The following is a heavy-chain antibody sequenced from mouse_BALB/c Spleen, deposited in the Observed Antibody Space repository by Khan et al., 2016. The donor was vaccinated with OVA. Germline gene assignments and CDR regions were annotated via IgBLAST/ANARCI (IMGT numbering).Heavy chain of an antibody. Sequence: QVQLKESGAELARPGASVKMSCKASGYTFTTYTIHWVQQRPGQGLEWIGYIIPSTDYTTYNQKFKDKATLTADKSSSTAYMQLSSLTSDDSAVYYCAKEGAYYRSDGWFAYWGQGTLVTVSA. D-gene: IGHD2-14*01. CDR1: GYTFTTYT. CDR2: IIPSTDYT. V-gene: IGHV1-4*01. J-gene: IGHJ3*01. CDR3: AKEGAYYRSDGWFAY.